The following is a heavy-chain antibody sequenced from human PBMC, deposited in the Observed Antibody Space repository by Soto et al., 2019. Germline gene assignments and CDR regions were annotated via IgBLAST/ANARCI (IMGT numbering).Heavy chain of an antibody. D-gene: IGHD2-21*02. V-gene: IGHV4-4*02. CDR2: IYRSGNT. J-gene: IGHJ4*02. Sequence: PSETLSLTCAVSRGFISSGSWWSWVRQPPGKGLEWIGEIYRSGNTNYNPSLKSRVSISVDMSKNQFSLKLSSVTAADTAVYYCARNGLVVVTAIRPGWVDYWGQGTLVTVSS. CDR1: RGFISSGSW. CDR3: ARNGLVVVTAIRPGWVDY.